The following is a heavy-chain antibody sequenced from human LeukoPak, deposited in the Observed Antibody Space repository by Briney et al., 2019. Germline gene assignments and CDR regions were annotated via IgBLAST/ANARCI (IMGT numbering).Heavy chain of an antibody. CDR3: TTDLGTYYHGSQRLIPIDY. Sequence: GWSLRLSCVDSGFTFTNAWMSWVRQSPGKGLEWIGRIKSKTDGETTNYAEPVRGRFTISRDDSKSAVYLQMNSLKIEDTAVYYCTTDLGTYYHGSQRLIPIDYWGQGTLVTVSS. CDR2: IKSKTDGETT. J-gene: IGHJ4*02. D-gene: IGHD3-10*01. V-gene: IGHV3-15*01. CDR1: GFTFTNAW.